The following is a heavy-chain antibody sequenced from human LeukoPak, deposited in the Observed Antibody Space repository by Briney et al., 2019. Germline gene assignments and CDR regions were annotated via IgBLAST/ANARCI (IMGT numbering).Heavy chain of an antibody. Sequence: RTGGSLRLSCAASGFTFDDYGMSWVRQAPGKGLEWVSGINWNGGSTGYADSVKGRFTISRDNAKNSLYLQMNSLRAEDTALYHCARDYGSGSYYNVRAFDIWGQGTKVTVSS. J-gene: IGHJ3*02. CDR2: INWNGGST. D-gene: IGHD3-10*01. CDR1: GFTFDDYG. CDR3: ARDYGSGSYYNVRAFDI. V-gene: IGHV3-20*01.